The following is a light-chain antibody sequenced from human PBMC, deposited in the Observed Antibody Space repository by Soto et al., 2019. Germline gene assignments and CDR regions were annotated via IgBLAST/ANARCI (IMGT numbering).Light chain of an antibody. CDR1: QSISSW. V-gene: IGKV1-5*03. CDR3: QQYNSYSSWT. J-gene: IGKJ1*01. Sequence: DIQMTQSPSTLSASVGDRVTITCRASQSISSWLAWYQQKPGKAPKLLIYKASSLESGVPSRFSGSGSGTEFTLTISRLQPADFATYYCQQYNSYSSWTFGQGTKVEIK. CDR2: KAS.